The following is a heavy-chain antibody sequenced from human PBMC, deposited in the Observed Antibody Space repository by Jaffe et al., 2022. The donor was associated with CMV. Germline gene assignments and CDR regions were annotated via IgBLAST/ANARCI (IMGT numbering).Heavy chain of an antibody. CDR3: ARGSFGDDYYGSGSYYNPLDYGMDV. V-gene: IGHV4-31*03. Sequence: QVQLQESGPGLVKPSQTLSLTCTVSGGSISSGGYYWSWIRQHPGKGLEWIGYIYYSGSTYYNPSLKSRVTISVDTSKNQFSLKLSSVTAADTAVYYCARGSFGDDYYGSGSYYNPLDYGMDVWGQGTTVTVSS. J-gene: IGHJ6*02. CDR1: GGSISSGGYY. CDR2: IYYSGST. D-gene: IGHD3-10*01.